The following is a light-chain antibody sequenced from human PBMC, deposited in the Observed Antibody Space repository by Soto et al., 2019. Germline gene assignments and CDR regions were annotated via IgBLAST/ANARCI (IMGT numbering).Light chain of an antibody. J-gene: IGKJ1*01. CDR1: QSFSSN. CDR2: GTS. V-gene: IGKV3-15*01. Sequence: ELVMTQSPATLSVSPGERATLSCRASQSFSSNVAWYQQKPGQAPRLLIYGTSTRVTGIPARFSGSGSGTDFTLTISGLEPEDFAVYYCQQRNNWPWTFGQGTKVDIK. CDR3: QQRNNWPWT.